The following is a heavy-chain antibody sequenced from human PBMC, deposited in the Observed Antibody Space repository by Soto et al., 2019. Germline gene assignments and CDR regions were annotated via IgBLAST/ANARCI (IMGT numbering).Heavy chain of an antibody. Sequence: SQTLSLTCAISGDSVPSNSAAWNWIRQSPSRGLEWLGRTYYRSKWHKEYAPSVKSRITINPDTSKNQFSLQLNSVSPEDTAVYYCARTVGWLDPWGQGTLVTVSS. J-gene: IGHJ5*02. CDR3: ARTVGWLDP. D-gene: IGHD2-15*01. V-gene: IGHV6-1*01. CDR2: TYYRSKWHK. CDR1: GDSVPSNSAA.